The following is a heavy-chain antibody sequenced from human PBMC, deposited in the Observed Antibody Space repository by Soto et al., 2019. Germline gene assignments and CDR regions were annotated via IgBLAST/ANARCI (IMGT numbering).Heavy chain of an antibody. Sequence: QVQLVQSGAEVKKPGSSVKVSCKASGGTFRSHTISWVRQAPGQGLEWMGRIIPIPDIPTYTQKLQGRVTITADKSTSTSYMELSSLRSEDTAVYYCARTRVTATSYYCDYWGQGTLVTVSS. CDR1: GGTFRSHT. CDR2: IIPIPDIP. D-gene: IGHD2-21*02. V-gene: IGHV1-69*02. J-gene: IGHJ4*02. CDR3: ARTRVTATSYYCDY.